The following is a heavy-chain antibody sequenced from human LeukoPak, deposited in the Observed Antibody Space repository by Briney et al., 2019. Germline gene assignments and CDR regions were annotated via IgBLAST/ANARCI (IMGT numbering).Heavy chain of an antibody. D-gene: IGHD3-22*01. CDR3: AKDLPYYDPPLGAFDI. J-gene: IGHJ3*02. CDR1: GFIFSTYA. CDR2: ISWNSGSI. Sequence: PGGSLRLSCAASGFIFSTYAMHWVRQAPGKGLEWVSGISWNSGSIGYADSVKGRFTISRDNAKNSLYLQMNSLRAEDTALYYCAKDLPYYDPPLGAFDIWGQGTMVTVSS. V-gene: IGHV3-9*01.